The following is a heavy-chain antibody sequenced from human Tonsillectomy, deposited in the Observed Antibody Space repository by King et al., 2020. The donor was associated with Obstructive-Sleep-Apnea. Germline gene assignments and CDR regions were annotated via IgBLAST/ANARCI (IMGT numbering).Heavy chain of an antibody. CDR1: GGTVTTDT. CDR2: IIPMSGTS. J-gene: IGHJ6*02. V-gene: IGHV1-69*01. D-gene: IGHD3-9*01. Sequence: QLVQSGAEVKKPGSSVTVSCKASGGTVTTDTISWVRQAPGQGLEWMGGIIPMSGTSHYAQKCKCRVIITADASTNIVYMQLNSLRSEDTAVYYCARDLTGMDVWGQGTSVAVSS. CDR3: ARDLTGMDV.